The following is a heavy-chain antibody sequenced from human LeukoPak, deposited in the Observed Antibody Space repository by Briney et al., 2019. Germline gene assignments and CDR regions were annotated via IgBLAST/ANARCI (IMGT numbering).Heavy chain of an antibody. CDR3: ARGYGPYYYYYYMDV. CDR1: GFTFSSYW. CDR2: IKQDGSEK. V-gene: IGHV3-7*01. Sequence: QPGGSLRLSCAASGFTFSSYWMSWVRQAPGKGLEWVANIKQDGSEKYYVDSVKGRFTISRDSAKNSLYLQMNSLRAEDTAVYYCARGYGPYYYYYYMDVWGKGTTVTVSS. D-gene: IGHD1-1*01. J-gene: IGHJ6*03.